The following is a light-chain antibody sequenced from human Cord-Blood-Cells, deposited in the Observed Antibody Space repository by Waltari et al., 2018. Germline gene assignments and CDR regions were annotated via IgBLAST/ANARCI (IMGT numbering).Light chain of an antibody. V-gene: IGLV4-69*01. Sequence: QLVLTQSPSASASLGASVKLTCTLSSGHSSYAIPCHQQQPEKGPRYLMKLNSDGSHSKGDGIPDRFSGSSSGAERYLTISSLQSEDEADYYCQTWGTGIHWVFGGGTKLTVL. CDR3: QTWGTGIHWV. CDR2: LNSDGSH. CDR1: SGHSSYA. J-gene: IGLJ3*02.